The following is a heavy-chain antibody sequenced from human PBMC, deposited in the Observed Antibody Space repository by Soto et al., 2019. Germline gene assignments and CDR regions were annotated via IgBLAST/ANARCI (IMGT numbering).Heavy chain of an antibody. Sequence: EVQLLESGGGLVQPGGSLRLSCAASGFTFSSYAMSWVRQAPGKGLEWVSAISGSDGSTYYADSVKGRFTISRDNSKNTLYLQMNSLRAEDTAVYYCAPLGYTYYDILERALNWGQGTLVTVSS. CDR1: GFTFSSYA. CDR2: ISGSDGST. J-gene: IGHJ1*01. V-gene: IGHV3-23*01. D-gene: IGHD3-9*01. CDR3: APLGYTYYDILERALN.